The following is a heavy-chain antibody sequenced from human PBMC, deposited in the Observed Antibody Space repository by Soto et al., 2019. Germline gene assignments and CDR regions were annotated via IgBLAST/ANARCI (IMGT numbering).Heavy chain of an antibody. V-gene: IGHV3-30*18. D-gene: IGHD3-3*01. J-gene: IGHJ4*02. CDR1: GFTFFSYG. Sequence: PGGSLRLSCAASGFTFFSYGMHWVRQAPGKGLEWVAVISYDGSKKYYGDSVKGRFTISRDNSKNTLYLQMNSLRADDTAVYYCAKDRAGDIYVAARSGLDYWGQGTLVTVSS. CDR3: AKDRAGDIYVAARSGLDY. CDR2: ISYDGSKK.